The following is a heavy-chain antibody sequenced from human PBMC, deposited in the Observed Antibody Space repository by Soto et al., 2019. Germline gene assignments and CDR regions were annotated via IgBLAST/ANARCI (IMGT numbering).Heavy chain of an antibody. Sequence: GGSLRLSCAASGFTFSNVWMSWVRQAPGKGLEWVGLIKSKTDGGTTDYAAPVKGRFTISRDDSESTVYLQINSQKTEDTAVYYCATYSNYGYLHHWGQGTLVTVSS. J-gene: IGHJ1*01. CDR1: GFTFSNVW. CDR3: ATYSNYGYLHH. V-gene: IGHV3-15*01. D-gene: IGHD4-4*01. CDR2: IKSKTDGGTT.